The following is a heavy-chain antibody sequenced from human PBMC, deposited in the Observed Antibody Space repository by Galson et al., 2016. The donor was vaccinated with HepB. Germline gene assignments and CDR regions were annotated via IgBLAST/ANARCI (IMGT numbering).Heavy chain of an antibody. CDR2: INAGNGNT. CDR1: GYTFTSNA. Sequence: SVKVSCKASGYTFTSNAMHWVRQAPGQRLEWMGWINAGNGNTKYLQKFQGRVTITRDTSASTAYMELSSLRSEDTAVYYCAKEEKWLRLGGGYYYGMDVWGQGTTVTVSS. CDR3: AKEEKWLRLGGGYYYGMDV. D-gene: IGHD5-12*01. J-gene: IGHJ6*02. V-gene: IGHV1-3*01.